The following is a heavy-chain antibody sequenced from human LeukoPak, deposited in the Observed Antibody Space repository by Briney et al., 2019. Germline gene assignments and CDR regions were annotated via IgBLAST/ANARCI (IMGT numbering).Heavy chain of an antibody. J-gene: IGHJ4*02. CDR2: INANSGGT. D-gene: IGHD4-17*01. CDR3: ARVADYGDYTLPGDY. CDR1: VYTFSYYY. V-gene: IGHV1-2*02. Sequence: ASVKVSCKASVYTFSYYYMHWGRQAPGHGGEWRWWINANSGGTNYAQKFQGRVTMTRDTSINTAYMELSSLRSDDTAVYYCARVADYGDYTLPGDYWGQGTLVTVSS.